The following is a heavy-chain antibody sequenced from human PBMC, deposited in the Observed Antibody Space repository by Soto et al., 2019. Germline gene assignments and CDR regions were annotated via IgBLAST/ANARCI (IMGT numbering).Heavy chain of an antibody. V-gene: IGHV3-30*03. CDR3: ARADRYYGMDV. Sequence: QVQLVESGGGVVQPGRSLRLSCAASGFTFSTYGMHWVRQAPGKGLEWVAVISHDGSNQYYADSVKGRLTISRDNSKNTLYLQMNSLRAEDTDVYHCARADRYYGMDVWGQGTTVTVSS. J-gene: IGHJ6*02. CDR1: GFTFSTYG. CDR2: ISHDGSNQ.